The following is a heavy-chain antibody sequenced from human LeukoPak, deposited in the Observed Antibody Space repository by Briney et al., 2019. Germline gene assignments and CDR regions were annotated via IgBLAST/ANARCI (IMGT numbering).Heavy chain of an antibody. CDR1: GGSISISSYS. CDR2: IYHSGGT. Sequence: SETLSLTCTVSGGSISISSYSWGWIRQPPGKGLEWIGVIYHSGGTYYNPSLKSRLTMSVDTSKNQFSLKLSSVTATDTAVYYCASLIAAGYFDHWGQGTLVTVSS. D-gene: IGHD6-13*01. CDR3: ASLIAAGYFDH. V-gene: IGHV4-39*01. J-gene: IGHJ4*02.